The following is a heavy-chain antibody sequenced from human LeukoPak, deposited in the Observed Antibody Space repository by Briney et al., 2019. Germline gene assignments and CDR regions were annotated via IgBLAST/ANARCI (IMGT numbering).Heavy chain of an antibody. J-gene: IGHJ4*02. D-gene: IGHD6-6*01. CDR3: ARLVDSSFVDY. CDR2: IYYSGST. Sequence: PSETLSLTCAVYGGSFSGYYWSWIRQPPGKGLEWIGYIYYSGSTNYNPSLKSRVTISVDTSKNQFSLKLSSVTAADTAVYYCARLVDSSFVDYWGQGTLVTVSS. CDR1: GGSFSGYY. V-gene: IGHV4-59*01.